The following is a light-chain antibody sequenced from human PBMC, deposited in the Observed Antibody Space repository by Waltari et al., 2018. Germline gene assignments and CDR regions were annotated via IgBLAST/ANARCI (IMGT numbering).Light chain of an antibody. CDR2: RVS. Sequence: DVVMTQSPLSLPVTLGQPASISCPSSQSLVHSDGNIYLNWFQQRPGQSPRRLIHRVSNRNSGVPDRFSGSGSGTDFTLKISRVEAEDVGVYYCMQGTHWPWTFGQGTKVEIK. V-gene: IGKV2-30*02. J-gene: IGKJ1*01. CDR1: QSLVHSDGNIY. CDR3: MQGTHWPWT.